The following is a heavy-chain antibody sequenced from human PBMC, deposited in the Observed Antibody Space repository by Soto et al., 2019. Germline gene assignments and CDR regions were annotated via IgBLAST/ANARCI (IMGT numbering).Heavy chain of an antibody. Sequence: EVQLLESGGGLVQPGGSLRLSCAASGFTFSRYAMNWVRQAPGKGLEWVSGISVSGDTTYYADSVKGRFTISRDNSNDTVNLQMYSLRAEDTALYYCAKAYGGSYLIDSWGQGTLVTVSS. CDR3: AKAYGGSYLIDS. D-gene: IGHD1-26*01. V-gene: IGHV3-23*01. J-gene: IGHJ4*02. CDR1: GFTFSRYA. CDR2: ISVSGDTT.